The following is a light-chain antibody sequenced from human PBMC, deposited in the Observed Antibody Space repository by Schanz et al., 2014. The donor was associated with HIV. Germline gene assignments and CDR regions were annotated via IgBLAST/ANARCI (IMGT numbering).Light chain of an antibody. CDR3: QSFDRTMRGLV. J-gene: IGLJ2*01. V-gene: IGLV1-44*01. CDR1: DSNIGSNT. CDR2: SNN. Sequence: QSVLTQAPSASGTPGQRVTISCSGGDSNIGSNTVNWYQQLPGTAPKLLIYSNNQRPSGVPDRFSGSKSGTSASLAISGLQSEDEGDYYCQSFDRTMRGLVFGGGTKLTVL.